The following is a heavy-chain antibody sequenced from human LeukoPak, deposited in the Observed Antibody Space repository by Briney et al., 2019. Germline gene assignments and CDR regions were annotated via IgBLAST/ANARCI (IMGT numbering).Heavy chain of an antibody. CDR3: ARGAAVTTVAAFDL. CDR1: GGTFNTYT. Sequence: SVKVSCKASGGTFNTYTINWVRQAPGQGLEWMGGVIPMFGTTNYAQRFQGRVTIITDESTSTAYMELSRLRSDDTAVYYCARGAAVTTVAAFDLWGQGTMVTVSS. J-gene: IGHJ3*01. V-gene: IGHV1-69*05. D-gene: IGHD4-17*01. CDR2: VIPMFGTT.